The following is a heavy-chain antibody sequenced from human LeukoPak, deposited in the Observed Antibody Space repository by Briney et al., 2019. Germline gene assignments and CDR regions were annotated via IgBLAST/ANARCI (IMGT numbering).Heavy chain of an antibody. CDR1: GYTFTSYD. CDR2: MNPNSGNT. Sequence: ASVKVSCKASGYTFTSYDINWVRQATGQGLEWMGWMNPNSGNTGYAQKFQGRVTMTRNTSISTAYMELSSLRSEDTAVYYCARPLYPRVRSSAVTPELGYWGQGTLVTVPS. V-gene: IGHV1-8*01. D-gene: IGHD6-13*01. CDR3: ARPLYPRVRSSAVTPELGY. J-gene: IGHJ4*02.